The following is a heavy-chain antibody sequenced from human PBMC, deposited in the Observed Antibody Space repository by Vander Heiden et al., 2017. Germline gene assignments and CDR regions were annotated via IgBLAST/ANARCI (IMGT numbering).Heavy chain of an antibody. Sequence: EVQLLESGGGLVQPGGDLRLSCAASGFTFRTYAMTWVRQAPGKGLQWVSSISESGGTTYYADAVKGRFTISRDNSKNTLYVQMNSLRAEDTAMYYCAKEWAGDPLWWGQGTLVTVSS. CDR2: ISESGGTT. V-gene: IGHV3-23*01. D-gene: IGHD7-27*01. J-gene: IGHJ4*02. CDR1: GFTFRTYA. CDR3: AKEWAGDPLW.